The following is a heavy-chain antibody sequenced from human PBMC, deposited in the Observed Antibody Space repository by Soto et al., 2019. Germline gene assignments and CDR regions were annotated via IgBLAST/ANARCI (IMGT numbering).Heavy chain of an antibody. V-gene: IGHV4-38-2*01. Sequence: PSETLSLTCEASVEPMTGGYYWGLIRQSPGKGLWVIGIIYYGGTTYYNPSLRSRLAISIDTSKNQFSLRLSSVTAADSALYYCARGWYYFDVWGQGSLVTVSS. CDR1: VEPMTGGYY. CDR2: IYYGGTT. J-gene: IGHJ4*02. D-gene: IGHD2-15*01. CDR3: ARGWYYFDV.